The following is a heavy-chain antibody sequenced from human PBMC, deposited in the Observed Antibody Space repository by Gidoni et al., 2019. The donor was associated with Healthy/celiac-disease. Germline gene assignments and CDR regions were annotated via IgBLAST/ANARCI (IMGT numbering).Heavy chain of an antibody. J-gene: IGHJ3*02. D-gene: IGHD6-19*01. V-gene: IGHV3-30*18. CDR2: ISYDGSNK. CDR1: GFPFSSYG. CDR3: AKDGSSGWYYAFDI. Sequence: QVQLVESGGGVVQPGRSLRLSCAASGFPFSSYGMHWVRQAPGKGLEWVAVISYDGSNKYYADSVKGRFTISRDNSKNTLYLQMNSLRAEDTAVYYCAKDGSSGWYYAFDIWGQGTMVTVSS.